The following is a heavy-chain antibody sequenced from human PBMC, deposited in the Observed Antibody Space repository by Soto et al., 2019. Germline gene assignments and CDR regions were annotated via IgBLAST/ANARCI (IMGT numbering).Heavy chain of an antibody. CDR1: GFTFSTYV. Sequence: GGSLRLSCAASGFTFSTYVMSWVRQAPGKGPEWVSTIGGGGISTYYADSVKGRFTISRDNSKNTLYLQMNSLRPEDTAVYYCAKEGALGLYYFDYWGQGTLVTVSS. V-gene: IGHV3-23*01. CDR3: AKEGALGLYYFDY. D-gene: IGHD3-10*01. J-gene: IGHJ4*02. CDR2: IGGGGIST.